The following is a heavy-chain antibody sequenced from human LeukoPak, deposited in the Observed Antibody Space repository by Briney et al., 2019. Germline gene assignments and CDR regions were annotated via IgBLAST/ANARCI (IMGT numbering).Heavy chain of an antibody. D-gene: IGHD3-22*01. Sequence: GGSLRLSCAASGFTVSSNYMSWVRQAPGKGLEWVSVIYSGGYTYYADSVKGRFTISRDNSKNTLYLQMNSLRAEDTAVYYCARVYDSSGYLDYWGQGTLVTVSS. V-gene: IGHV3-66*01. J-gene: IGHJ4*02. CDR3: ARVYDSSGYLDY. CDR2: IYSGGYT. CDR1: GFTVSSNY.